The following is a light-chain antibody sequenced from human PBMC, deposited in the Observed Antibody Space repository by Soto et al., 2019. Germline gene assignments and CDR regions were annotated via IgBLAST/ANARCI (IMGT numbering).Light chain of an antibody. CDR1: KNDIGVYDF. CDR2: EVV. CDR3: KSYAGSNTYV. J-gene: IGLJ1*01. V-gene: IGLV2-8*01. Sequence: QSALTQPPSASGSPGQSVTISCTGTKNDIGVYDFVSWYQHHPGKAPRLIIYEVVQRPSGVPDRFSGSKSGNTASLTVSGLKDADEADYFCKSYAGSNTYVFGSGTKLTVL.